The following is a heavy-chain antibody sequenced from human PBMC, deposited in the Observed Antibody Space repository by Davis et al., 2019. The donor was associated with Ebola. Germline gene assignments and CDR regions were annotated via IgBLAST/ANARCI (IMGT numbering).Heavy chain of an antibody. V-gene: IGHV7-4-1*02. Sequence: ASVKVSCKASGYTFTSYGISWVRQAPGQGLEWMGWINTNTGNPTYAQGFTGRFVFSLDTSVSTAYLQISSLKAEDTAVYYCALGPAVNYYYYGMDVWGKGTTVTVSS. CDR2: INTNTGNP. D-gene: IGHD7-27*01. J-gene: IGHJ6*04. CDR1: GYTFTSYG. CDR3: ALGPAVNYYYYGMDV.